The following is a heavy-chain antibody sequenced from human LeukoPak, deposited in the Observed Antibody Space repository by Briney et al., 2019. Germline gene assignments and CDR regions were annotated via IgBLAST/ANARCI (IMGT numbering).Heavy chain of an antibody. D-gene: IGHD6-13*01. V-gene: IGHV4-39*07. Sequence: SETLSLTCTVSGGSISSSSYYWGWIRQPPGKGLEWIGSIYYSGSTYYNPSLKSRVTISVDTSKNQFSLKLSSVTAADTAVYYCARASLYSSSWSNWFDPWGQGTLVTVSS. CDR3: ARASLYSSSWSNWFDP. CDR2: IYYSGST. CDR1: GGSISSSSYY. J-gene: IGHJ5*02.